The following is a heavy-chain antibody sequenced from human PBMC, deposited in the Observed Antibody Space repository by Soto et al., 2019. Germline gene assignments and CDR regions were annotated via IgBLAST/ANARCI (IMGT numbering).Heavy chain of an antibody. D-gene: IGHD6-19*01. V-gene: IGHV4-34*01. J-gene: IGHJ4*02. CDR2: INHSGST. CDR1: GGSFSGYY. CDR3: GVAGTFRSRPPTFFDY. Sequence: PSETLSLTSAVYGGSFSGYYWSWIRQPPGKGLEWIGEINHSGSTNYNPSLKSRVTISVDTSKNQFSLKLSSVTAADTAVYYCGVAGTFRSRPPTFFDYWGQGTLVTVSS.